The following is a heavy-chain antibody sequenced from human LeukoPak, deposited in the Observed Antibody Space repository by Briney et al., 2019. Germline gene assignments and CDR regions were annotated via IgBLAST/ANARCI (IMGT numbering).Heavy chain of an antibody. CDR3: ARHKDWTFDY. Sequence: PGGSLRLSCAVSGFTFTNYAMSWVRQAPGKGLEWVSAVSGTGGSTYYADSVKGRFTISRDNSKNTLYLQMNSLRAEDTAVYYCARHKDWTFDYWGQGTLVTVSS. CDR1: GFTFTNYA. V-gene: IGHV3-23*01. CDR2: VSGTGGST. D-gene: IGHD3/OR15-3a*01. J-gene: IGHJ4*02.